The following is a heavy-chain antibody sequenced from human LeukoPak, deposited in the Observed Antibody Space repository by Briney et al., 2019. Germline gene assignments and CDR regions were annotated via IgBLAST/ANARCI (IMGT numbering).Heavy chain of an antibody. CDR3: ARAASSGSLLFDY. D-gene: IGHD6-19*01. V-gene: IGHV4-39*07. Sequence: PSETLSLTCTVSGGSISSSYYYWGWIRQPPGKGLEWIGSIYYSGSTYYNPSLKSRVTISVDTSKNQFSLKLSSVTAADTAVYYCARAASSGSLLFDYWGQGTLVTVSS. J-gene: IGHJ4*02. CDR1: GGSISSSYYY. CDR2: IYYSGST.